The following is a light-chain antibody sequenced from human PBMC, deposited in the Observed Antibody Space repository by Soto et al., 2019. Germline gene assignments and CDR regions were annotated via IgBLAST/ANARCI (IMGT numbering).Light chain of an antibody. CDR2: DNN. V-gene: IGLV1-40*01. Sequence: QSVLTQPPSVSGAPGQRVTISCTGSSSNIGAGYDVHWYQQLPGTAPKLLIYDNNNRPSGVPDRFSGSKSGTSASLAITGLQAEDEADYYCQSYDSSLSGWVLGGGTKLTVL. CDR3: QSYDSSLSGWV. J-gene: IGLJ3*02. CDR1: SSNIGAGYD.